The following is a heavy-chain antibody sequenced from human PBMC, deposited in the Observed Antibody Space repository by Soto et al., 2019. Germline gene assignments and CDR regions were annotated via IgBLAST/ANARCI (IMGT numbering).Heavy chain of an antibody. J-gene: IGHJ4*02. CDR2: SYYSXRT. CDR3: AREREGSGYDY. V-gene: IGHV4-59*01. CDR1: CGSMKTYY. Sequence: PXXTLSLTCTVSCGSMKTYYWSWIRQPPGKGLEWIGXSYYSXRTNYNNSLKXXVTISVDXXKNQFPLKLTSVTTADTAVYYCAREREGSGYDYWGQGTLVTVSS. D-gene: IGHD5-12*01.